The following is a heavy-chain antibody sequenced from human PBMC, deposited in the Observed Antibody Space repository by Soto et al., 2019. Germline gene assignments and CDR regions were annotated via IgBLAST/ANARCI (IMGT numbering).Heavy chain of an antibody. CDR1: GFIFSNNG. V-gene: IGHV3-30*02. CDR3: TIVRVADSALDH. J-gene: IGHJ4*02. D-gene: IGHD3-10*02. CDR2: MSYDGSDT. Sequence: PXGSLRLSCVGSGFIFSNNGMHWVRQTPGKGLEWVAFMSYDGSDTFYADSVKGRFTISRDNSKNTLLLHMSNLRAEDTAMYYCTIVRVADSALDHWGQGTLVTVSS.